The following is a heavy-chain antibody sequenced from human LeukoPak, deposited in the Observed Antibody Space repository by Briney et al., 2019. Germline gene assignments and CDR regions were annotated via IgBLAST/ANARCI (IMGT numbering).Heavy chain of an antibody. CDR1: GGSISSSNW. V-gene: IGHV4-4*02. J-gene: IGHJ4*02. D-gene: IGHD3-22*01. Sequence: SETLSLTCAVSGGSISSSNWWSWVRQPPGKGLEWIGEIYHSGSTNYNPSLKSRVTISVDKSKNQFSLKLSSVTAADTAVYYCARVYYYDSSGYYYAYYFDYWGQGTLVTVSS. CDR3: ARVYYYDSSGYYYAYYFDY. CDR2: IYHSGST.